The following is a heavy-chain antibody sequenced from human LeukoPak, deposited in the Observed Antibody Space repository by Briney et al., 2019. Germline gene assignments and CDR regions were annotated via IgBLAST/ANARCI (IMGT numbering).Heavy chain of an antibody. CDR1: GFTFSSYE. CDR2: ISSSSSYI. D-gene: IGHD1-26*01. V-gene: IGHV3-21*01. CDR3: ARAPFGSSSNY. J-gene: IGHJ4*02. Sequence: GGSVRLSCAASGFTFSSYEMNWVRQAPGKGLEWVSSISSSSSYIYYADSVKGRFTISRDNAKNSLYLQMNSLRAEDTAVYYCARAPFGSSSNYWGQGTLVTVSS.